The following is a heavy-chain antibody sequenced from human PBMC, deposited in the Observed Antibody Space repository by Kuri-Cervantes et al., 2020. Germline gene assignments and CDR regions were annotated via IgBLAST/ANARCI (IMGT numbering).Heavy chain of an antibody. CDR2: ISYDGSNK. CDR1: GFTFSSYG. J-gene: IGHJ6*02. V-gene: IGHV3-30*03. D-gene: IGHD6-13*01. CDR3: ARDYYSSSWYDYYYYYGMDV. Sequence: GGSLRLSCAASGFTFSSYGMHWVRQAPGKGLEWVAVISYDGSNKYYADSVKGRFTISRDNSKNTLYLQMNSLRAEDTAVYYCARDYYSSSWYDYYYYYGMDVWGQGTTVTVSS.